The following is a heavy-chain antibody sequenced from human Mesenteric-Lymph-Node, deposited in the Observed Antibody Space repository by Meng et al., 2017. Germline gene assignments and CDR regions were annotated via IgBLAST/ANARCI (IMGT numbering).Heavy chain of an antibody. J-gene: IGHJ3*01. CDR2: MNPNSGNT. CDR1: GYTFTSYD. CDR3: AREMPVTRGDACDV. V-gene: IGHV1-8*01. D-gene: IGHD4-11*01. Sequence: ASVKVSCKASGYTFTSYDINWVRQATGQGLEWMGWMNPNSGNTGYAQKFQGRVTMTRNTSISTAYMELSSLRAEDTAVYYCAREMPVTRGDACDVWGQGTMVTVSS.